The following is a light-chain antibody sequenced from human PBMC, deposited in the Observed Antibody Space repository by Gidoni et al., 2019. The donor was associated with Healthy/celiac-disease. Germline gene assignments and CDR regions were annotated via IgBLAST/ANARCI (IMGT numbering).Light chain of an antibody. CDR2: GAS. J-gene: IGKJ5*01. Sequence: EIVLTQSPGTLSLSPGERATLSGRASQSVRSRYLAWYQQKPGQAPRLLIYGASSRATGIPDRVSGRGSGTDFTLTISRLEHEDLAVYYCQQYGSSPITFGQGTRREIK. CDR1: QSVRSRY. V-gene: IGKV3-20*01. CDR3: QQYGSSPIT.